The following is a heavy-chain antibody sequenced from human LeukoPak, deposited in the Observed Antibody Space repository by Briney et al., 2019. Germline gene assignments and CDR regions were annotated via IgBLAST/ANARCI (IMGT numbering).Heavy chain of an antibody. CDR1: GGSINNYY. D-gene: IGHD3/OR15-3a*01. CDR3: ARRTGYYDGFDY. CDR2: IYYSGST. Sequence: SETLSLTCTVSGGSINNYYWSWIRQPPGKGLELIGYIYYSGSTNHNPSLKSRVTMSVDTSKNQFSLKVNSVTAADTAVYYCARRTGYYDGFDYWGQGTLVTVSS. J-gene: IGHJ4*02. V-gene: IGHV4-59*01.